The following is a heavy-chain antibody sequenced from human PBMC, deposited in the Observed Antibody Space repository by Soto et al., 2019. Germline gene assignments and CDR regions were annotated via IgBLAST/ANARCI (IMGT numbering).Heavy chain of an antibody. CDR3: AREMYRRGYSPFDH. J-gene: IGHJ4*02. Sequence: SETLSLTCTVSGGSLSGYFWSWIRQPPGKGLEWIGYIYYSGSTNYTPSLKSRVTMSVDTSKNQISLEMRSVTAADTAVYYCAREMYRRGYSPFDHWGQGTVVTVSS. V-gene: IGHV4-59*01. D-gene: IGHD2-21*02. CDR2: IYYSGST. CDR1: GGSLSGYF.